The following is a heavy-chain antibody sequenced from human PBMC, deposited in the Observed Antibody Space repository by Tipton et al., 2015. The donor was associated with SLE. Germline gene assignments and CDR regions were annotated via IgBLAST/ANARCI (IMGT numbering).Heavy chain of an antibody. Sequence: TLSLTCTVSGGSISSGGYYWSWIRQHPGKGLEWIGYIYYSGSTYYNPSLKSRVTISVDTSKNQFSLKLSPVTAADTAVYYCARVQEDAILTGYFFDYWGQGTLVTVSS. D-gene: IGHD3-9*01. J-gene: IGHJ4*02. V-gene: IGHV4-31*03. CDR2: IYYSGST. CDR1: GGSISSGGYY. CDR3: ARVQEDAILTGYFFDY.